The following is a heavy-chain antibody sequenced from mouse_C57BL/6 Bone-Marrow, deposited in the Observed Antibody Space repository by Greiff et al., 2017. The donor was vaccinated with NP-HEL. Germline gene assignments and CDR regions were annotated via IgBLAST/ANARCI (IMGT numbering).Heavy chain of an antibody. Sequence: QVQLQQSGPGLVAPSQSLSITCTVSGFSLTSYAISWVRQPPGKGLEWLGVIWTGGGTNYNSALKSRLSISKDNSKSQVFLKMNSLQTDDTARYYCARELTGYFFYAMDYWGQGTSVTVSS. CDR3: ARELTGYFFYAMDY. D-gene: IGHD4-1*01. CDR1: GFSLTSYA. CDR2: IWTGGGT. J-gene: IGHJ4*01. V-gene: IGHV2-9-1*01.